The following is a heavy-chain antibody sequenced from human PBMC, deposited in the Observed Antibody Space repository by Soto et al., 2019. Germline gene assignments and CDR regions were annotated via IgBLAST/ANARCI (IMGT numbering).Heavy chain of an antibody. V-gene: IGHV3-30-3*01. CDR1: EFTFRSYA. CDR2: ISYDGSNK. Sequence: QVQLVESGGGVVQPGRSLRLSCAACEFTFRSYAKQWVRQAPGKGLEWVAVISYDGSNKYYADSVKGRFTISRDNSKNTLYLQMNSLRTEDTAVYYCAREYCSGRSCYYLDYWGQGTLVTVSS. J-gene: IGHJ4*02. D-gene: IGHD2-15*01. CDR3: AREYCSGRSCYYLDY.